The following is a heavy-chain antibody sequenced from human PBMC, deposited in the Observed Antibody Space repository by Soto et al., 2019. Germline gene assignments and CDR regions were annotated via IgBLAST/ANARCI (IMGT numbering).Heavy chain of an antibody. CDR2: INHSGST. CDR1: GGSFSGYY. CDR3: ARTSLTSFGVVYYYYGMDV. Sequence: QVQLQQWGAGLLKPSETLSLTCAVYGGSFSGYYWSWIRQPPGKGLEWIGEINHSGSTNYNPSLKSRVTISVDTSKNQFSLKLSSVTAADTAVYYCARTSLTSFGVVYYYYGMDVWGQGTTVTVSS. D-gene: IGHD3-3*01. V-gene: IGHV4-34*01. J-gene: IGHJ6*02.